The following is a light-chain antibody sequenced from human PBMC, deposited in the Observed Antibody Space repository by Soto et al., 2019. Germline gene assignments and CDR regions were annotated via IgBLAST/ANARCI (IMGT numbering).Light chain of an antibody. CDR3: QHYDTLPFT. Sequence: DIQMTQSPSSLSASVGDRVTITCQASQDISNYLNWYQQKPGKAPKLLIYDASNLETGVPSKFSGSGSGTDFTFTISSLQPEDVATYYCQHYDTLPFTFGPATKVDIK. CDR2: DAS. V-gene: IGKV1-33*01. J-gene: IGKJ3*01. CDR1: QDISNY.